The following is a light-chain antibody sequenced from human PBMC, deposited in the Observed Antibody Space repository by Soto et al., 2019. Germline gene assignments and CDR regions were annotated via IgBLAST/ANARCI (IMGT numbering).Light chain of an antibody. CDR1: QSISSY. Sequence: DRQRTHSPSPLPASLEYIVTITCRASQSISSYLNWYQQKPGKAPKLLIYAASSLQSGVPSRFSGSGSGTDFTLTISSLQPEDFATYYCQQSYSTPITFGPGTRLEI. J-gene: IGKJ5*01. CDR2: AAS. V-gene: IGKV1-39*01. CDR3: QQSYSTPIT.